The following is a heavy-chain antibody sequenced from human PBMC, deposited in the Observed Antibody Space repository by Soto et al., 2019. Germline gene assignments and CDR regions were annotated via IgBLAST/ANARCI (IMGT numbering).Heavy chain of an antibody. CDR1: GYSFTSYW. CDR2: IYPGDSDT. Sequence: PAESLKISCKGSGYSFTSYWIGWVRQMPGKGLEWMGIIYPGDSDTRYSPSFQGQVTISADKSISTAYLQWSSLKASDTAMYYCARPTYCGGDCYWFDPWGQGTLVTVSS. CDR3: ARPTYCGGDCYWFDP. J-gene: IGHJ5*02. D-gene: IGHD2-21*02. V-gene: IGHV5-51*03.